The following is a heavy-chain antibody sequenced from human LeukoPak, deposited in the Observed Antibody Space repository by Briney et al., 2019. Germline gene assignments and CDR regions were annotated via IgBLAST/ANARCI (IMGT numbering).Heavy chain of an antibody. CDR3: ATLDVVVVAAKAFDI. D-gene: IGHD2-15*01. Sequence: PGGSLRLSCAASGFTVSSNYMNWVRQPPGKGLEWVSVIYTGGSTYYADSVKGRFTISRDNSKNTLYLQMNSLRAEDTAVYYCATLDVVVVAAKAFDIWGQGTMVTVSS. CDR1: GFTVSSNY. CDR2: IYTGGST. J-gene: IGHJ3*02. V-gene: IGHV3-66*01.